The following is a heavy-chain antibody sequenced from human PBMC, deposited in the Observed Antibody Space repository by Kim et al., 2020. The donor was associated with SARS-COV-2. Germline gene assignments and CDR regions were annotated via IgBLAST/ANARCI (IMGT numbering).Heavy chain of an antibody. CDR3: ARAVAAYFDY. V-gene: IGHV5-51*01. Sequence: DHRYSPSVQGQVTISADKSISTAYLQWSSLKASDTAMYYCARAVAAYFDYWGQGTLVTVSS. J-gene: IGHJ4*02. D-gene: IGHD6-19*01. CDR2: DH.